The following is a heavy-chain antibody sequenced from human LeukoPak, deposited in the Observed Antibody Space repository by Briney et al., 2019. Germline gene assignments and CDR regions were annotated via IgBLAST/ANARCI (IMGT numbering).Heavy chain of an antibody. CDR1: GFTFTNAW. Sequence: GGSLRLSCAASGFTFTNAWMSWVRQAPGKGLEWVGRIKSITDGGTTDYAAPVKGRFSVSRDDSKNTLYLQMNSLKTEDTAVYYCTTTAVAGVDYWGQETLVTVSS. J-gene: IGHJ4*02. V-gene: IGHV3-15*01. CDR3: TTTAVAGVDY. D-gene: IGHD6-19*01. CDR2: IKSITDGGTT.